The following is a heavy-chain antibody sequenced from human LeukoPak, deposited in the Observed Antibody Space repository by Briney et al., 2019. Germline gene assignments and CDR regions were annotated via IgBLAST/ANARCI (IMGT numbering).Heavy chain of an antibody. Sequence: SETLSLTCAVYGGSFSGYYWSWIRQPPGKGLEWIGEINHSGSTNYNPSLKSRVTMSVDTSKNQSSLKLSSVTAADTAVYYCARQSYYYHYYMDVWGKGTTVTISS. CDR1: GGSFSGYY. CDR3: ARQSYYYHYYMDV. J-gene: IGHJ6*03. V-gene: IGHV4-34*01. CDR2: INHSGST.